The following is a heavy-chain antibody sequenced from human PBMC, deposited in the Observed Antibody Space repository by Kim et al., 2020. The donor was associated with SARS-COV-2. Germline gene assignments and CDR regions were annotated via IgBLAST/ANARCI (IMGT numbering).Heavy chain of an antibody. J-gene: IGHJ5*02. Sequence: PALKSRVTIAGDTSKNQFSLKLSSVTAADTAVYYCARQAWVATISGWFDPWGQGTLVTVSS. V-gene: IGHV4-39*01. D-gene: IGHD5-12*01. CDR3: ARQAWVATISGWFDP.